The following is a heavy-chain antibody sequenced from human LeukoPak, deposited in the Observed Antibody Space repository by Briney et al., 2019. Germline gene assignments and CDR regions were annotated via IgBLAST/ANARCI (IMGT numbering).Heavy chain of an antibody. V-gene: IGHV4-31*03. CDR3: AREGGKSSGDRDWFDS. D-gene: IGHD2-15*01. J-gene: IGHJ5*01. CDR1: GGSISSLSYY. Sequence: PSETPSLTCSVSGGSISSLSYYWSWIRQHPGKGLEWIGYIYYNGNSYYNPSLESRVTISLDMSRDQFSLKLRSVTAADTAVYYCAREGGKSSGDRDWFDSWGQGTLVTVSS. CDR2: IYYNGNS.